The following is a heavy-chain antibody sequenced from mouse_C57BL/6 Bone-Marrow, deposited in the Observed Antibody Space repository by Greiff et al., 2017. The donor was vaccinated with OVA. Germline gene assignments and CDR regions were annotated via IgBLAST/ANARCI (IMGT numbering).Heavy chain of an antibody. J-gene: IGHJ4*01. Sequence: EVQVVESGGDLVKPGGSLKLSCAASGFTFSSYGMSWVRQTPDKRLGWVATISSGGSYTYYPDSVKGRFTISRDNAKNNLYLQMSSLKSEDTAMYYCARGGSITTVVASGAMDYWGQGTSVTVSS. CDR2: ISSGGSYT. D-gene: IGHD1-1*01. CDR3: ARGGSITTVVASGAMDY. CDR1: GFTFSSYG. V-gene: IGHV5-6*01.